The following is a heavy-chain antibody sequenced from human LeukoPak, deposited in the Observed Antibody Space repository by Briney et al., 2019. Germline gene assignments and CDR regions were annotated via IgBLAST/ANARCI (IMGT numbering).Heavy chain of an antibody. V-gene: IGHV3-53*01. CDR2: IYSDGST. J-gene: IGHJ3*02. CDR1: GFTVSSNY. D-gene: IGHD3-22*01. Sequence: PGGSLRLSCAASGFTVSSNYMSWVRQAPGKGLEWVSVIYSDGSTYYADSVKGRCTISRDNSKNTLYLQMNSLRPEETAVYYCAKGRSSGYPYAFDIWGQGTMVTVSS. CDR3: AKGRSSGYPYAFDI.